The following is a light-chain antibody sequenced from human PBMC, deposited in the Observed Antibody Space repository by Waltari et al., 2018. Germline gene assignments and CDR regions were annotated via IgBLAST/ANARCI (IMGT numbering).Light chain of an antibody. CDR1: SSHIGRNP. CDR2: AND. CDR3: ASWDDSLDGVI. J-gene: IGLJ2*01. Sequence: QSVLPQPPSASGTPGQRVTISCPGGSSHIGRNPITWYQQLPGTAPTLLTSANDQRPSGVPDRFSGSKSGSSAFLAISGLQSADEASYYCASWDDSLDGVIFGGGTKLTVL. V-gene: IGLV1-44*01.